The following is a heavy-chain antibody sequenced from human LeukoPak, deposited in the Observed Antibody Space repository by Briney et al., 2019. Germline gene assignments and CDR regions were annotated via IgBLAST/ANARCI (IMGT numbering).Heavy chain of an antibody. V-gene: IGHV3-23*01. J-gene: IGHJ5*02. Sequence: QSGGSLRLSCAASGFTFSSYDMNWVRQAPGKGLEWVSAISGSGGSTYYADSVKGRFTMSRDNSKNTVFLQMNSLRVEDTAVYYCAKALESDSKIVVVPAANWFDPWGQGTLVTVSS. D-gene: IGHD2-2*01. CDR3: AKALESDSKIVVVPAANWFDP. CDR1: GFTFSSYD. CDR2: ISGSGGST.